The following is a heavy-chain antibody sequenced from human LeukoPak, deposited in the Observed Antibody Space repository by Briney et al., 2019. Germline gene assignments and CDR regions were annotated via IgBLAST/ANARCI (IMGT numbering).Heavy chain of an antibody. Sequence: ASVKVSCKASGYTFTSYDINWVRQATGQGLEGRGWMNPNSGNTGYAQKFQGRVTMTRNTSISTAYMELSSLRSEDTAVYYCARAGSVKAAAGTSGYWGQGTLVTVSS. J-gene: IGHJ4*02. D-gene: IGHD6-13*01. CDR3: ARAGSVKAAAGTSGY. CDR1: GYTFTSYD. CDR2: MNPNSGNT. V-gene: IGHV1-8*01.